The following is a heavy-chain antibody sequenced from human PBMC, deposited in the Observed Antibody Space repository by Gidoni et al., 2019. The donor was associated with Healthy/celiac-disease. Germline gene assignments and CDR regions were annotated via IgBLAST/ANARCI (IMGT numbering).Heavy chain of an antibody. J-gene: IGHJ4*02. CDR2: TYSRSKWYN. V-gene: IGHV6-1*01. D-gene: IGHD3-10*01. Sequence: QVQLQQSGPGLVKPSQTLSLTCAISGDSVTSNSAAWNWIRQSHSRGLEWLGRTYSRSKWYNDYAVSVNSRITINPATSKNQFSLQLHSVTPEDTAVYYCARDRADGLLWFGESYYFVYWGQGTLVTVSS. CDR3: ARDRADGLLWFGESYYFVY. CDR1: GDSVTSNSAA.